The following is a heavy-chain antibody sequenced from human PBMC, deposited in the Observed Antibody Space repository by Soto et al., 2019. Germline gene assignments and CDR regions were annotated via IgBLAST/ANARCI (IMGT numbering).Heavy chain of an antibody. CDR2: SSSSGGST. V-gene: IGHV3-23*01. CDR1: GFIFRSYA. J-gene: IGHJ4*02. D-gene: IGHD6-13*01. CDR3: AKDPSLAAAGFDY. Sequence: PGRSLRLSCAASGFIFRSYAMSWVRQAPGKGLEWVSASSSSGGSTYYADSVKGRFTSSRDNSKNTLYLQMNSLIADDTAVYYCAKDPSLAAAGFDYWGQGTLVTVSS.